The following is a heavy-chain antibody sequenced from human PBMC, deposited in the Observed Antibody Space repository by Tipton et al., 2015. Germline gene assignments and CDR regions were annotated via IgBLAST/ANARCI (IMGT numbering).Heavy chain of an antibody. V-gene: IGHV4-59*07. D-gene: IGHD4-23*01. J-gene: IGHJ4*02. CDR2: IQYSGGT. CDR1: SDSISKYY. CDR3: ARARGRHGGLFDS. Sequence: TLSLTCSVSSDSISKYYWSWIRQPPGKELEWIGYIQYSGGTNYNPSLKSRVTISVDTSKTQFSLKMSSLTASDAAVYYCARARGRHGGLFDSWGQGTLVTVSS.